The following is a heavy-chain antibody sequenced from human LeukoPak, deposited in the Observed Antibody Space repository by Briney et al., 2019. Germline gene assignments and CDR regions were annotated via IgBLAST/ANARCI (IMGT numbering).Heavy chain of an antibody. V-gene: IGHV4-4*02. CDR1: GGSVSSSNW. CDR3: ARNGGTRWGNWFDP. Sequence: SETLSLTCAVSGGSVSSSNWWSWVRPPPGKGLEWIGEIHHAGNTNYNPSLKSRVTISVDKSKNHLFLNLISVTAADTAAYYCARNGGTRWGNWFDPWGQGTLVTVPS. CDR2: IHHAGNT. J-gene: IGHJ5*01. D-gene: IGHD2-8*01.